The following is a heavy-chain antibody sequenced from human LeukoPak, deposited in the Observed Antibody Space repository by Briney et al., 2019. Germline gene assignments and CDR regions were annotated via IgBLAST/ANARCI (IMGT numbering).Heavy chain of an antibody. CDR1: GGSISSSNW. CDR2: IYHSGST. CDR3: ARGSGVFGVVILFDY. Sequence: SETLSLTCAVSGGSISSSNWWSWVRQPPGKGLEWIGEIYHSGSTNYNPSLKSRVTISVDTSKNQFSLKLSSVTAADTAVYYCARGSGVFGVVILFDYWGQGTLVTVSS. J-gene: IGHJ4*02. D-gene: IGHD3-3*01. V-gene: IGHV4-4*02.